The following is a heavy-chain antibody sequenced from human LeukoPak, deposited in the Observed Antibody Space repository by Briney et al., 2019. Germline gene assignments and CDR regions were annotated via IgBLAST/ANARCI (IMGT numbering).Heavy chain of an antibody. CDR3: ARGQLDYGGNFVYYFDY. V-gene: IGHV3-30*04. CDR2: ISYDGSKK. CDR1: GFTFSSYA. D-gene: IGHD4-23*01. Sequence: GGSLRLSCAASGFTFSSYAMHWVRQVPGKGLEWVAAISYDGSKKYYADSVKGRFTISRDDSKNTLYLQMNSLRVEDTAVYYCARGQLDYGGNFVYYFDYWGQGTLVTVSS. J-gene: IGHJ4*02.